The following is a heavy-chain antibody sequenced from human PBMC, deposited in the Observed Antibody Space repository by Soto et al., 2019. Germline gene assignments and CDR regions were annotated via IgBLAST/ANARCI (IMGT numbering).Heavy chain of an antibody. CDR1: GFTFSSYA. CDR2: ISGSGGST. D-gene: IGHD4-17*01. CDR3: ATGPVYGDPTRYFDY. J-gene: IGHJ4*02. V-gene: IGHV3-23*01. Sequence: GGSLRLSCAASGFTFSSYAMSWVRQAPGKGLEWVSAISGSGGSTYYADSVKGRFTISRDNSKNTLYLQMNSLRAEDTAIYYCATGPVYGDPTRYFDYWGQGTLVTVSS.